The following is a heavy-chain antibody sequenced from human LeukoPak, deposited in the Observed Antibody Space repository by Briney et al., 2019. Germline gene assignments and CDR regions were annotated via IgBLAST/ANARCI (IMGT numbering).Heavy chain of an antibody. D-gene: IGHD3-22*01. V-gene: IGHV3-20*04. J-gene: IGHJ4*02. CDR1: GFNFDDYV. CDR3: ARVSGFSGLAFDY. Sequence: GGSLRLSCAASGFNFDDYVMSWVRQAPGKGLEWVSGINWNGGSRGYADSVKGRFTISRDNAKNSLYLQMNSLRAEDTAVYYCARVSGFSGLAFDYWGQGTLVTVSS. CDR2: INWNGGSR.